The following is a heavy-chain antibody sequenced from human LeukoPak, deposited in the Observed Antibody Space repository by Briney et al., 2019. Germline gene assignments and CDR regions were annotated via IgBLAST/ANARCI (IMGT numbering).Heavy chain of an antibody. D-gene: IGHD1-14*01. Sequence: PGGSLRLSCAASGFTFSSYAMHWVRQAPGKGLEWVAVISYDGSNKYYADSVKGRFTISRDNSMNTLYLQMNSLRAEDTAVYYCASLKPAFDYWGQGTLVTVSS. CDR3: ASLKPAFDY. J-gene: IGHJ4*02. CDR2: ISYDGSNK. CDR1: GFTFSSYA. V-gene: IGHV3-30-3*01.